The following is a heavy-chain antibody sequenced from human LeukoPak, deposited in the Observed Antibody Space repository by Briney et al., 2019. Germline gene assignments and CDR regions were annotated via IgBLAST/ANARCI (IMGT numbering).Heavy chain of an antibody. Sequence: GGSLRLSCAASGFTFSSYEMNWVRQAPGKGLEWVSYISSSGSAIYYADSVKGRFTISRDNAKNSLYLQMNSLRAEDTAVYYCARDRYGDYDNWGQGTLVTVSS. CDR1: GFTFSSYE. D-gene: IGHD4-17*01. CDR3: ARDRYGDYDN. CDR2: ISSSGSAI. V-gene: IGHV3-48*03. J-gene: IGHJ4*02.